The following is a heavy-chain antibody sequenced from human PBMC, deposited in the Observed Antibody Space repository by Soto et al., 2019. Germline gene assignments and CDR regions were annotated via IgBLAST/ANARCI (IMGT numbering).Heavy chain of an antibody. CDR3: ARDGMSGSYTSFDY. D-gene: IGHD1-26*01. J-gene: IGHJ4*02. CDR2: IPYDGSNK. V-gene: IGHV3-30-3*01. CDR1: GFTFSSYA. Sequence: QVQLVESGGGVVQPGRSLRLSCAASGFTFSSYAMHWVRQAPGKGLEWVAVIPYDGSNKYYADSVKGRFTISRDNSKNTLYLEMNSLRAEDTAVYYCARDGMSGSYTSFDYWGQGTLVTVSS.